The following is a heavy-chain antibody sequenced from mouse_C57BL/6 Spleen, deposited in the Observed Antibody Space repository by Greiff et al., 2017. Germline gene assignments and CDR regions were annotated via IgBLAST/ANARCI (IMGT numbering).Heavy chain of an antibody. V-gene: IGHV1-80*01. J-gene: IGHJ4*01. Sequence: QVQLQQSGAELVKPGASVKISCKASGYAFSSYWMNWVKQRPGKGLEWIGQIYPGDGDTNYNGKFKGKATLTADKSSSTAYMPLSSLTSEDSAVCVCARGGASYSNYDAMDYWGQGTSVTVSS. CDR1: GYAFSSYW. CDR3: ARGGASYSNYDAMDY. CDR2: IYPGDGDT. D-gene: IGHD2-5*01.